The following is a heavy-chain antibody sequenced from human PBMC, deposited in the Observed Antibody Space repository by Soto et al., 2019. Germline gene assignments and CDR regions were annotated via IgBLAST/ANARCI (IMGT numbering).Heavy chain of an antibody. Sequence: GGSLRLSCTASGFTFGNFWMHWVRQAPGRGLEWVSRMNSDGSSTNYADSVKGRFTVSRDNAKNTLYLQMNSLRAEDTAVYYCATAEVDYWGPGTLVTVSS. CDR2: MNSDGSST. CDR1: GFTFGNFW. V-gene: IGHV3-74*01. J-gene: IGHJ4*02. CDR3: ATAEVDY.